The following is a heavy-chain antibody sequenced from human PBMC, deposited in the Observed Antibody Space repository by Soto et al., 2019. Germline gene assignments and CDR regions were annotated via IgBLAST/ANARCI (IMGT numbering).Heavy chain of an antibody. Sequence: QVQLQESGPGLVRPLETLSLTCTVSGGSISSYYWSWIRQPPGKGLEWIVYIYYSGSTNYNPSLKSRGTISVDKYNNQLSHKRSYVTAADTAVYYCARRGVYNYFRYFDLWGSSTLVTVSS. V-gene: IGHV4-59*08. CDR2: IYYSGST. CDR3: ARRGVYNYFRYFDL. J-gene: IGHJ2*01. CDR1: GGSISSYY. D-gene: IGHD2-8*01.